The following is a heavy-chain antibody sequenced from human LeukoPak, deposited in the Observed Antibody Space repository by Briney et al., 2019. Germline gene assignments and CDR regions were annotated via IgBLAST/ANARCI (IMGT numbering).Heavy chain of an antibody. CDR2: ISYDGSNK. Sequence: GRSLRLSCAASGFTFSSYGMHWVRQAPGKGPEWVAVISYDGSNKYYADSVKGRFTISRDNSKNTLYLQMNSLRAEDTAVYYCAKDAYYDFWSGYSTTYYYYGMDVWGQGTTVIVSS. J-gene: IGHJ6*02. CDR3: AKDAYYDFWSGYSTTYYYYGMDV. CDR1: GFTFSSYG. V-gene: IGHV3-30*18. D-gene: IGHD3-3*01.